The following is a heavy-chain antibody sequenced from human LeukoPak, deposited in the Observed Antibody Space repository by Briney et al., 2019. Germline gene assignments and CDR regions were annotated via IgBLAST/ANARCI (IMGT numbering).Heavy chain of an antibody. CDR2: MNPNSGRT. V-gene: IGHV1-2*02. J-gene: IGHJ4*02. CDR3: PRAAAQLRGYSGYDLNY. Sequence: SVKVSCKASGYTVTGYDMHWGREAPGQGREGRGWMNPNSGRTNYAQKFQGRLTMTRATSISTAYMELSTLRSADTAVYYCPRAAAQLRGYSGYDLNYWGQGTLVTVSS. CDR1: GYTVTGYD. D-gene: IGHD5-12*01.